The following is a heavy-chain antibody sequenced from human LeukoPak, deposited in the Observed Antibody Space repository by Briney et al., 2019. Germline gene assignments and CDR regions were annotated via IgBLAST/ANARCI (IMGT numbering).Heavy chain of an antibody. CDR1: GFTFGSYW. Sequence: PGGSLRLSCAASGFTFGSYWMHWVRQVPGKGPVWVSRINSAGTSTSYADSVKGRFTISRDNAKNTLFLQMNSLRAEDTAVYYCARVGGYDTSDYDYWGQGTLVTVSS. D-gene: IGHD3-22*01. CDR3: ARVGGYDTSDYDY. V-gene: IGHV3-74*01. J-gene: IGHJ4*02. CDR2: INSAGTST.